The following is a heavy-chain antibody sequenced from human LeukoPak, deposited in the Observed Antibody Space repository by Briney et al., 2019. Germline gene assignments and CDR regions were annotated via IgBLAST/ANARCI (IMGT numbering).Heavy chain of an antibody. V-gene: IGHV3-23*01. D-gene: IGHD2-2*01. J-gene: IGHJ6*04. CDR1: GFTFSSYA. Sequence: GGSLSLSCAASGFTFSSYAMSWVRQAPGKGLEWVSGITGSGDTTYHADSVKGRSTISRDNSKNTLFLEMSSLRIEDTAVYYCAKDPWALVVPAAMDVWGKGTSVTVSS. CDR3: AKDPWALVVPAAMDV. CDR2: ITGSGDTT.